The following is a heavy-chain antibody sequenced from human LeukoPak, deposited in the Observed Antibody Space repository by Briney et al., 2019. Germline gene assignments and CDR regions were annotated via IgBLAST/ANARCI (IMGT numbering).Heavy chain of an antibody. Sequence: PGGSLRLSCAASGLTFSDFWMHWVRQPPGKGLVWVALVKGDGRTTIYADSVKGRFTISGDNAKNTLYLLMNSLRADDSGVYYCATGHSYGYDYWGQGVLVTVSS. D-gene: IGHD5-18*01. V-gene: IGHV3-74*01. CDR2: VKGDGRTT. J-gene: IGHJ4*02. CDR1: GLTFSDFW. CDR3: ATGHSYGYDY.